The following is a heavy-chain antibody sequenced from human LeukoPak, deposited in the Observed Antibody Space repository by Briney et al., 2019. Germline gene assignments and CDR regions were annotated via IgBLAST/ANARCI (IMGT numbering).Heavy chain of an antibody. D-gene: IGHD6-25*01. CDR3: ARERGHLDY. CDR1: GFTCSSYE. V-gene: IGHV3-48*03. J-gene: IGHJ4*02. Sequence: QPGGSLRLSCAASGFTCSSYEMNWVRQAPGKGLEWLSYISSSGSTISHADSVKGRFTISRDNAKNSLYLQMNSPRAEDTAVYYCARERGHLDYWGQGTLVTVSS. CDR2: ISSSGSTI.